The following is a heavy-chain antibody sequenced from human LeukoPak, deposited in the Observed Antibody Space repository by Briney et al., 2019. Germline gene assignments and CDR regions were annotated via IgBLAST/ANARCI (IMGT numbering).Heavy chain of an antibody. J-gene: IGHJ5*01. CDR3: ARSSGYPFFDF. CDR2: ITSTSDTI. D-gene: IGHD3-22*01. CDR1: GFTFSDYS. Sequence: GGSLRLSCEASGFTFSDYSMKWVRQAPGEGLEWPSYITSTSDTIYYADFVKGRFTSSRDNAKKSVYLQMNSLRAEDTAVYYCARSSGYPFFDFWGQGTLVTVSS. V-gene: IGHV3-48*01.